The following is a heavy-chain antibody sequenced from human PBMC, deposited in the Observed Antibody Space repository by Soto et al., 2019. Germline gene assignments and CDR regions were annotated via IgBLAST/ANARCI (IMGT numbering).Heavy chain of an antibody. V-gene: IGHV1-18*01. D-gene: IGHD2-8*01. J-gene: IGHJ4*02. CDR1: GYTFSSYS. CDR3: ARDNGYYDF. CDR2: ISTTSGNT. Sequence: ASVKVSCKTSGYTFSSYSINWVRQAPGQGLEWMAWISTTSGNTHYAERVQGRDTVTLDKSARTAFMGMWGLTSDDTAVYFCARDNGYYDFWGQGTLVTVSS.